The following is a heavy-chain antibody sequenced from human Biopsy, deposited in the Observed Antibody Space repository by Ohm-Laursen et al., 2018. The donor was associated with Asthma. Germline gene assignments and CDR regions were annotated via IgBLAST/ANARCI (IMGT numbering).Heavy chain of an antibody. CDR3: ARHPYVDGSDNYYYRGNDYYLDMDV. CDR2: IIPIFGTA. V-gene: IGHV1-69*13. J-gene: IGHJ6*02. CDR1: GGTFSSYS. Sequence: SVKVSCNASGGTFSSYSVSWVRQAPGQGLEWMGGIIPIFGTANYAQKFQGRVTITADESTSTAYMELSSLRSEDTAVYYCARHPYVDGSDNYYYRGNDYYLDMDVWGQGTTVTVSS. D-gene: IGHD3-10*01.